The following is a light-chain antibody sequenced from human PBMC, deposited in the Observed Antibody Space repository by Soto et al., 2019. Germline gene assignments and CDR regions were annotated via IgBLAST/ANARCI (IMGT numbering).Light chain of an antibody. J-gene: IGLJ2*01. Sequence: QSALTQPASVSGSPGQSITISCTGTSSDVGGYNYVSWYQQHPGKAPKLMIYDVSNRPSGVSNRFSGSKSGNTASLTISSIPAVHAADDECNSYTSSSALRNLVFGGGTQLTVL. CDR3: NSYTSSSALRNLV. CDR1: SSDVGGYNY. CDR2: DVS. V-gene: IGLV2-14*01.